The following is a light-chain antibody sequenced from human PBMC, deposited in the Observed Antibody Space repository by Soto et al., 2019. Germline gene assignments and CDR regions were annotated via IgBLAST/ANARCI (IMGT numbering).Light chain of an antibody. V-gene: IGKV3-15*01. Sequence: EIVMTQSPVTLSVPPGERATLSCRASQSVGRNVAWYQQKPGQAPRLLMYDASNRATGIPARFSGSGSGTEFTLIISSLHSDDFAFCYCQQFNKWPPVFGPGTTVDIK. J-gene: IGKJ3*01. CDR1: QSVGRN. CDR2: DAS. CDR3: QQFNKWPPV.